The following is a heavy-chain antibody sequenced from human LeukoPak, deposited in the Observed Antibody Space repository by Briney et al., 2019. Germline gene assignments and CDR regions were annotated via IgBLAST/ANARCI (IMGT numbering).Heavy chain of an antibody. D-gene: IGHD6-13*01. V-gene: IGHV3-30*02. CDR2: IRSDGSNK. CDR1: GFTFGAYD. J-gene: IGHJ5*02. CDR3: AKDPTSIAAAYSLT. Sequence: GGSLRLSCVASGFTFGAYDMHWVRQAPGKGLEWVSFIRSDGSNKYYADSVKGVFTTSRENSKNTLYLQMNMLTAEDTAVYYCAKDPTSIAAAYSLTWGQGTLVTVSS.